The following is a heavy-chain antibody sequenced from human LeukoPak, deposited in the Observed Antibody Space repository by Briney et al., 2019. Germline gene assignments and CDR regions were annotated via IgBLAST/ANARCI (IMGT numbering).Heavy chain of an antibody. CDR3: ARQGYSGHSQGAADY. CDR1: GYTFSIYG. CDR2: ISVYNGNT. V-gene: IGHV1-18*01. J-gene: IGHJ4*02. Sequence: ASVRVSSKASGYTFSIYGFSWVRQAPGQGLEWMGWISVYNGNTNYAQKFQGRVTMTTHTSTSTAHMELRSLRSDDTAVYYCARQGYSGHSQGAADYWGQGTLVTVSS. D-gene: IGHD4-23*01.